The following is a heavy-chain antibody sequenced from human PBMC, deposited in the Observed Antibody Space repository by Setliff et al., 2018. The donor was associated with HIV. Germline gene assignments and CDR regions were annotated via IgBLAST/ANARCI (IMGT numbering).Heavy chain of an antibody. D-gene: IGHD6-19*01. CDR1: GYSFARYG. CDR3: ARVPYRSAWFSGGHDAFVI. CDR2: ISGFNGNT. V-gene: IGHV1-18*01. J-gene: IGHJ3*02. Sequence: SVKVSCKASGYSFARYGLSWVRQAPGQGLEWMGWISGFNGNTKYAQSFQDRVAMTTETATSTAYMEMRSLRSDDTAVYFCARVPYRSAWFSGGHDAFVIWGQGTMVTVSS.